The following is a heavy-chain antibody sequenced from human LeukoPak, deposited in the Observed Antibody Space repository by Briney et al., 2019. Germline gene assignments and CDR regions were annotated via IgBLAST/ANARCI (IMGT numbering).Heavy chain of an antibody. J-gene: IGHJ4*02. CDR1: GGTFSSYA. D-gene: IGHD1-26*01. CDR3: ARDSVGATSADY. Sequence: SVKVSCKASGGTFSSYAISWVRQAPGQGLEWMGRIIPIFGTANYAQKFQGRVTITAGKSTSTAYMELSSLRSEDTAVYYCARDSVGATSADYRGQGTLVTVSS. V-gene: IGHV1-69*06. CDR2: IIPIFGTA.